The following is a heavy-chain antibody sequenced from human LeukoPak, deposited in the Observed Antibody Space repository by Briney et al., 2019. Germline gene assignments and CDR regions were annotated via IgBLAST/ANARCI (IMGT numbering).Heavy chain of an antibody. V-gene: IGHV1-46*01. CDR1: GYTFTSYY. J-gene: IGHJ4*02. Sequence: ASVKVSCKASGYTFTSYYMHWVRQAPGQGLEWMGIINPSGGSTSYAQKFQGRVTMTRDMSTSTIYMELSSLRSEDTAVYYCAREAGVGDPIFDYWGQGTLVTVSS. CDR3: AREAGVGDPIFDY. CDR2: INPSGGST. D-gene: IGHD1-26*01.